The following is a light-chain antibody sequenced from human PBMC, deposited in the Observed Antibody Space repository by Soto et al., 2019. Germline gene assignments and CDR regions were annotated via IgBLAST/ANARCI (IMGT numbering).Light chain of an antibody. V-gene: IGKV1-5*01. CDR1: QSISHW. Sequence: DIQMTQSPATLSASVGASVTITCRASQSISHWLAWYQQKPGKAPNFLIYDASSLESGVPSRFSVSGSGTELTITISSLQPDDGATYDGQQYDSVLGTFGPGTKVDNK. CDR3: QQYDSVLGT. J-gene: IGKJ1*01. CDR2: DAS.